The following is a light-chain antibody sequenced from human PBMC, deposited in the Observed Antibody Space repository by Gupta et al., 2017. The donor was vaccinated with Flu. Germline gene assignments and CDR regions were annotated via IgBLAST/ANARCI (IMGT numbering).Light chain of an antibody. CDR1: SSNIGTNT. Sequence: QSVMTQPPSASGTPGQRVTISCSGSSSNIGTNTVTWYQQLPGTAPKLLIYSNNQRPSGGIDRGLSDSTGNTASSLTIGGRSEEEEDDYYGASVVHITSGVFGGGTKLTVL. CDR3: GASVVHITSGV. V-gene: IGLV1-44*01. CDR2: SNN. J-gene: IGLJ2*01.